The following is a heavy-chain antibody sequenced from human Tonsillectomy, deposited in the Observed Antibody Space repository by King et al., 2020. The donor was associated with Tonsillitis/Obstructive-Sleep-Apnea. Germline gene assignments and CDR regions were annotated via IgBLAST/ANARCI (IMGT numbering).Heavy chain of an antibody. CDR1: GFTFSSYA. CDR3: ARDRSGWTPEYIQH. D-gene: IGHD6-19*01. CDR2: ISFDGSNE. Sequence: QLVQSGGGVVQPGRSLRLSCAASGFTFSSYAMHWVRQAPGKGLEWVAVISFDGSNEYYADSVRGRFTISRDKSKNTLYLQMNSLRAADTAVYYGARDRSGWTPEYIQHWGQGTLVTVSS. J-gene: IGHJ1*01. V-gene: IGHV3-30*01.